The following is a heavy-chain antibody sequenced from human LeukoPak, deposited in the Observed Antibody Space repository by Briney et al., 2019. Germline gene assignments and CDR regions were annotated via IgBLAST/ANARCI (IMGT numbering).Heavy chain of an antibody. D-gene: IGHD5-24*01. CDR3: ARVGGMTTINNAAFDI. CDR2: INHSGST. V-gene: IGHV4-34*01. CDR1: GGSFSGYY. J-gene: IGHJ3*02. Sequence: NPSETLSLTCAVYGGSFSGYYWSWIRQPPGKGLEWIGEINHSGSTNYNPSLRSRVTISVDTSKNQFSLKLTSVTAADTAIYYCARVGGMTTINNAAFDIWGQGTMVTVSS.